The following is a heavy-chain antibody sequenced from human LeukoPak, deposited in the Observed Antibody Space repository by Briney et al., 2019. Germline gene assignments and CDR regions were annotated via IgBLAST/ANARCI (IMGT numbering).Heavy chain of an antibody. Sequence: ASVKVSCKASGYTFTGYYMHWVRQAPGQGLAWMGMINPSGDSTTYAQKFQDRVTMTRDTSTSTVYMELSSLQSDDTAVYYCARTAARQDAFNIWGQGTKVTVSS. CDR1: GYTFTGYY. D-gene: IGHD6-25*01. V-gene: IGHV1-46*01. CDR2: INPSGDST. CDR3: ARTAARQDAFNI. J-gene: IGHJ3*02.